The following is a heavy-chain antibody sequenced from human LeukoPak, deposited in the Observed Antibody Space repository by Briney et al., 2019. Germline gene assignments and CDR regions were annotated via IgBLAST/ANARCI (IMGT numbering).Heavy chain of an antibody. CDR2: MNPNSGNT. CDR3: ARARRADGYYFDY. Sequence: VASVKVSCKASGYTFTSYDINWVRQATGQGLEWMGWMNPNSGNTDYAQKFQGRVTMTRNTSISTAYMELSSLRSEDTAVYYCARARRADGYYFDYWGQGTLVTVSS. CDR1: GYTFTSYD. V-gene: IGHV1-8*01. J-gene: IGHJ4*02.